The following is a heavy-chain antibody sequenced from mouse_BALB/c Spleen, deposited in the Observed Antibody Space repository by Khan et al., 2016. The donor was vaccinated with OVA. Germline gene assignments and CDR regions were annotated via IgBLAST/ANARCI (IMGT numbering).Heavy chain of an antibody. J-gene: IGHJ2*01. V-gene: IGHV3-2*02. CDR3: ERVYWGDFDY. Sequence: EVKLLESGPGLVKPSQSLSLTCTVTGYSITTDYAWNWIRQFPGNKLEWMGYISYSGNTRYNPSLKSRISITRDTSKNQFFLQLKSVTTEDTARYYSERVYWGDFDYWGQGTTLTVSA. CDR2: ISYSGNT. D-gene: IGHD1-1*01. CDR1: GYSITTDYA.